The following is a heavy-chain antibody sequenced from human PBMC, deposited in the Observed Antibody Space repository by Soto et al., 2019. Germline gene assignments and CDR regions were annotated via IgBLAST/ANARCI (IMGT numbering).Heavy chain of an antibody. CDR2: ISSSSSYI. J-gene: IGHJ4*01. CDR1: GFTFSSYS. Sequence: EVQLVESGGGLVKPGGSLRLSCAASGFTFSSYSMNWVRQAPGKGLEWVSSISSSSSYIYYADLVKGRFTISRDNAKNSLYVRFNSQRAAETAWYYCLRGRGRSLIVDGDYWGPGTLVTV. CDR3: LRGRGRSLIVDGDY. V-gene: IGHV3-21*01. D-gene: IGHD3-16*02.